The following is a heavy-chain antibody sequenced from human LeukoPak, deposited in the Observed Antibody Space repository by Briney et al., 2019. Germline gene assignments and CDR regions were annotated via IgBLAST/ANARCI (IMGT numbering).Heavy chain of an antibody. J-gene: IGHJ4*02. CDR2: IYSSGST. V-gene: IGHV4-30-4*01. D-gene: IGHD5-12*01. CDR3: ARGLSGYDHFDY. CDR1: GGSISSGDYY. Sequence: SETLSLTCTVSGGSISSGDYYWSWIRQPPGKGLEWIGYIYSSGSTYYSPSLKSRVTISVDTSKNQFSLKLSSVTAADTAVYYCARGLSGYDHFDYWGQGTLVTVSS.